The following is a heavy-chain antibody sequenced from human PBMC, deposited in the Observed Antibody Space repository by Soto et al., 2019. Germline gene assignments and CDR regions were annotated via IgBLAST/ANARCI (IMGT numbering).Heavy chain of an antibody. CDR2: IYYSGST. Sequence: SETLSLTCTVSGGSISSGGYYWSWIRQHPGKGLEWIGYIYYSGSTYYNPSLKSRVTISVDTSKNQFSLKLSSVTAADTAVYYCATNFDWLLGFDPWGQGTLVTVSS. CDR3: ATNFDWLLGFDP. V-gene: IGHV4-31*03. J-gene: IGHJ5*02. CDR1: GGSISSGGYY. D-gene: IGHD3-9*01.